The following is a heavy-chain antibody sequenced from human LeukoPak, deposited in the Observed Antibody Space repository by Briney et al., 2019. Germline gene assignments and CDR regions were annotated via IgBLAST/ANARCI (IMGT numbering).Heavy chain of an antibody. Sequence: SQTLSLTCTVSAGSISSGDYYWSWIRQPPGKGLEWIGYIYYSGSTYYNPSLKSRVTISVDTSKNQFSLKLSSVTAADTAVYYCARFVATISDAFDIWGQGTMVTVSS. J-gene: IGHJ3*02. D-gene: IGHD5-12*01. CDR3: ARFVATISDAFDI. CDR2: IYYSGST. CDR1: AGSISSGDYY. V-gene: IGHV4-30-4*01.